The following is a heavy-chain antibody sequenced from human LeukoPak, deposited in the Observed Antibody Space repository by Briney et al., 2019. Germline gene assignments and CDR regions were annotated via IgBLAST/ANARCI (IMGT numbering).Heavy chain of an antibody. Sequence: GGSLRLSCAASGFTLSSYAMSWVRQGPGKGLEWVSAISVSGNTYHADSVKGRFTISRDSSKNTLYLQMNSLRAGDAAVYYCAKEGLAAAGTNYYYYMDAWGKGTTVTISS. CDR2: ISVSGNT. D-gene: IGHD6-13*01. CDR3: AKEGLAAAGTNYYYYMDA. J-gene: IGHJ6*03. V-gene: IGHV3-23*01. CDR1: GFTLSSYA.